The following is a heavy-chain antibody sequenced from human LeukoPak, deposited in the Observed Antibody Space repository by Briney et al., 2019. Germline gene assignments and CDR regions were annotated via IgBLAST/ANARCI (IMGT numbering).Heavy chain of an antibody. CDR2: IYYSGST. Sequence: PSETLSLTCTVSGGSISSYYWSWIRQPPGKGLEWIGYIYYSGSTNYNPSLKSRVTISVDTSKNQFSLKLSSVTAADTAVYYCARYPRTSGWYKHWYFDLWGRGTLVTVSS. J-gene: IGHJ2*01. CDR1: GGSISSYY. V-gene: IGHV4-59*08. CDR3: ARYPRTSGWYKHWYFDL. D-gene: IGHD6-19*01.